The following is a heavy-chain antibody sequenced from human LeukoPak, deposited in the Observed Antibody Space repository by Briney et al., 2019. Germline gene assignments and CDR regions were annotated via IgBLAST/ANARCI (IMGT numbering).Heavy chain of an antibody. D-gene: IGHD6-19*01. Sequence: SETLSLTCTVSGGSISSGSYYWSWTRQPAGKGLEWIGRIYTSGSTNYNPSLKSRVTISADTSKNQLSLRLSSVTAADTAVYYCARGSIAVGVGFFDPWGQGTLVTVSS. CDR2: IYTSGST. CDR3: ARGSIAVGVGFFDP. J-gene: IGHJ5*02. CDR1: GGSISSGSYY. V-gene: IGHV4-61*02.